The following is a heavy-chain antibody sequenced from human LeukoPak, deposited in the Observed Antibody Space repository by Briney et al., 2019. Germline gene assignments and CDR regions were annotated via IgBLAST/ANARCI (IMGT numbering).Heavy chain of an antibody. CDR1: GFTFDDYA. Sequence: GGSLRLSCAASGFTFDDYAMHWVRQAPGKGLEWVSGISWNSGSIGYADSVKGRFTISRDNAKNFLYLQMNSLRAEDTALYYCAKLPHKGGNSEVDYWGQGTLVTVSS. CDR3: AKLPHKGGNSEVDY. J-gene: IGHJ4*02. V-gene: IGHV3-9*01. CDR2: ISWNSGSI. D-gene: IGHD4-23*01.